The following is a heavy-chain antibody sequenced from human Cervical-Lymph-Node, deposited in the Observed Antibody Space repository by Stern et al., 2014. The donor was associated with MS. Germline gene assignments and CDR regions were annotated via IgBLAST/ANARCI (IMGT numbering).Heavy chain of an antibody. D-gene: IGHD5-24*01. Sequence: VQLVKSGAEVKKPGASVKVSCKASGYTFTSYDINWVRQATGQGLEWMGWMNPNIGNTGYAQKFPGRVTMTRNTSISTAYMELSSLRSEDTAVYYCARRGRWMATITSDYWGQGTLVTVSS. CDR2: MNPNIGNT. V-gene: IGHV1-8*01. CDR3: ARRGRWMATITSDY. J-gene: IGHJ4*02. CDR1: GYTFTSYD.